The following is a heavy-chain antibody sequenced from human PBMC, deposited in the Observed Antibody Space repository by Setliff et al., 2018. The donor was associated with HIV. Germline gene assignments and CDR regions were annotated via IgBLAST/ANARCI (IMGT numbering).Heavy chain of an antibody. Sequence: GGSLRLSCAASGFTFSDYWMHWVRQAPGKGLVWVSRINTDGSTTSYADSVKGRFTISRDNAKNTLYLQMNSLRAEDTAVYYCARAEFYYDLPHYYYFMDVWGKGTTGTVSS. CDR1: GFTFSDYW. CDR3: ARAEFYYDLPHYYYFMDV. V-gene: IGHV3-74*01. D-gene: IGHD3-22*01. CDR2: INTDGSTT. J-gene: IGHJ6*03.